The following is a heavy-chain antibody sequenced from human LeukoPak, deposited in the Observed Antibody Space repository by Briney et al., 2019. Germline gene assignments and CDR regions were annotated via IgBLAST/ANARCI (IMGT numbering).Heavy chain of an antibody. CDR3: AKGIKSFGY. CDR2: ISASGGST. CDR1: GFTFSSYA. Sequence: GGSLRLSCAASGFTFSSYAMSCVRQTPGKGLEWVSTISASGGSTYYADSVKGRFTISRDNSKNTLYLQMNSLRAEDTAVYYCAKGIKSFGYWGQGTLITVSS. V-gene: IGHV3-23*01. D-gene: IGHD3-10*01. J-gene: IGHJ4*02.